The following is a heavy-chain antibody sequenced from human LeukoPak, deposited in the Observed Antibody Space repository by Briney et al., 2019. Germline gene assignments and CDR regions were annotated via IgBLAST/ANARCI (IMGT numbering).Heavy chain of an antibody. CDR1: GGSINSVGNY. CDR3: ARVDTMVRGVINWFDP. Sequence: PSETLSLTCTVPGGSINSVGNYWSWVRQYPGKGLEWIGNIYYSGNTYYNPSLNSRLTISVDTSKNRFSLRLDSVTAADTAVYYCARVDTMVRGVINWFDPWGQGTLVIVSS. V-gene: IGHV4-31*03. J-gene: IGHJ5*02. CDR2: IYYSGNT. D-gene: IGHD3-10*01.